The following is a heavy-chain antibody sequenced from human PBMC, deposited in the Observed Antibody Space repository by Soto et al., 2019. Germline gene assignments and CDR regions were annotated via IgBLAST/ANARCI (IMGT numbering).Heavy chain of an antibody. CDR2: ISAYNGNT. CDR1: GCTFTSYG. J-gene: IGHJ4*02. CDR3: ARDSTEYYDSSLDY. V-gene: IGHV1-18*01. Sequence: ASVKVSCKSSGCTFTSYGISWVRQAPGQGLEWMGWISAYNGNTNYAQKLQGRVTMTTDTSASTAYMELRSLRSDDTAVYYCARDSTEYYDSSLDYWGKGTLVTVSS. D-gene: IGHD3-22*01.